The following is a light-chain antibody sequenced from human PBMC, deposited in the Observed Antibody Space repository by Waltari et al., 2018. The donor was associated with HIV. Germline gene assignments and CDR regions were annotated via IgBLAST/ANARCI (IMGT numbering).Light chain of an antibody. Sequence: QSALTQPASVSGSPGQSITISCTGTSNDVGSYNFVSWYQQHPGKAPKLIMYEVTNRPSGFSNRFSGSKSGNTASLTISGLQLEDEAEYHCCSYAGGTDWVFGGGTKLTVL. CDR2: EVT. V-gene: IGLV2-23*02. CDR1: SNDVGSYNF. J-gene: IGLJ3*02. CDR3: CSYAGGTDWV.